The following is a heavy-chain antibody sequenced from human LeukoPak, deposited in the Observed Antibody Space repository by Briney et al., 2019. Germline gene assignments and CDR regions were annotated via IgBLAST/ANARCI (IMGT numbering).Heavy chain of an antibody. CDR3: TRDGAAAGRPSNY. D-gene: IGHD6-13*01. Sequence: YPGGFLRLSCTASGFTFGDYAMSWFRQAPGKGLEWVGFIRSKAYGGTTEYAASVKGRFTISRDDSKSIAYLQMNSLKTEDTAVYYCTRDGAAAGRPSNYWGQGTLVTVSS. V-gene: IGHV3-49*03. CDR2: IRSKAYGGTT. J-gene: IGHJ4*02. CDR1: GFTFGDYA.